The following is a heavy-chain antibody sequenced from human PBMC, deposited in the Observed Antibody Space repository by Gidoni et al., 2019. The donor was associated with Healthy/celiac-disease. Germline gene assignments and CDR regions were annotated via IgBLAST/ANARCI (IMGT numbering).Heavy chain of an antibody. CDR2: IIPILGIA. CDR3: ARAPTVVTTDAFDI. J-gene: IGHJ3*02. V-gene: IGHV1-69*04. D-gene: IGHD4-17*01. CDR1: GGTFRSYA. Sequence: QVQLVQSGAEVKKPGSSVKVSCKAFGGTFRSYAISWVRQAPGQGLEWMGRIIPILGIANYAQKFQGRVTITADKSTSTAYMELSSLRSEDTAVYYCARAPTVVTTDAFDIWGQGTMVTVSS.